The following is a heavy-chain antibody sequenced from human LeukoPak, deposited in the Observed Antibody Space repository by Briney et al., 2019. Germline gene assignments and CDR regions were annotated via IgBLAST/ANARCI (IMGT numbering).Heavy chain of an antibody. D-gene: IGHD5-18*01. CDR3: AKTKGYSYGYYFDY. Sequence: GGSLRLSCAASGFTFSSYGMHWVRQAPGKGLEWVAVMSYDGFNKYYADSVKGRFTISRDNSKNTLYLQMNSLRAEDTAVYYCAKTKGYSYGYYFDYWGQGTLVTVSS. V-gene: IGHV3-30*18. J-gene: IGHJ4*02. CDR2: MSYDGFNK. CDR1: GFTFSSYG.